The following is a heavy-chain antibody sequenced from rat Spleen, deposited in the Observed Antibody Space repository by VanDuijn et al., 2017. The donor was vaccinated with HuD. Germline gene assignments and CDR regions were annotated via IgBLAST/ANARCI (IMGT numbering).Heavy chain of an antibody. Sequence: EVQLVESDGGLVQPGGSLELSCAASGFTFSDYYMAWVRQAPTEGLGWVATISYDGASSFYRDSVKGRFTIFRDDVKNTLYLQVDSLRSEDTATYYCARRAYYGYLDFWGPGTMVTVSS. CDR1: GFTFSDYY. V-gene: IGHV5-29*01. CDR3: ARRAYYGYLDF. CDR2: ISYDGASS. J-gene: IGHJ1*01.